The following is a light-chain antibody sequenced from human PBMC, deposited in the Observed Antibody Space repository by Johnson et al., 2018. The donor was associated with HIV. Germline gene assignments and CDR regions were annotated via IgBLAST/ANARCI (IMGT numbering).Light chain of an antibody. CDR1: SSNIENNY. V-gene: IGLV1-51*02. CDR3: GTWDSSLSAGEYV. CDR2: ENN. Sequence: QSVLTQPPSVSAAPGQKVTISCSGSSSNIENNYVSWYQQLPGTAPKVLIYENNKRPSGIPDRFSGSKSGTSATLDLTGLQTGDEADYYCGTWDSSLSAGEYVFGTGTKVTVL. J-gene: IGLJ1*01.